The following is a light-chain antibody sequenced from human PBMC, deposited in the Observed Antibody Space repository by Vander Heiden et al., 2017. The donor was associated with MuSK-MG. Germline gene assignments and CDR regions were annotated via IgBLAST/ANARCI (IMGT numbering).Light chain of an antibody. CDR1: QGISNS. CDR2: AAS. Sequence: DIQITLSPSSLSASVADRVTIPRRSSQGISNSLAWYQQKPGKAPKLLLYAASRSDSGVPSRFSGSASATDYTLTISILHPEDSATYYCQREDGTPLNFGGGTKVEIK. CDR3: QREDGTPLN. V-gene: IGKV1-NL1*01. J-gene: IGKJ4*01.